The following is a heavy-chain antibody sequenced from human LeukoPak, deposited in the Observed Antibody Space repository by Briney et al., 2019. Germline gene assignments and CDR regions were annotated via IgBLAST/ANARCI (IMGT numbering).Heavy chain of an antibody. J-gene: IGHJ4*02. CDR1: GFTFSSYA. CDR2: ISGSGGST. D-gene: IGHD3-16*02. V-gene: IGHV3-23*01. CDR3: PLYGVLPYDYVWGSYPPTDLDY. Sequence: GGSLRLSCAASGFTFSSYAMSWVRQAPGKGREWGSAISGSGGSTYYADSVKGRFTISRDNSKNTLYLEMKRVRDEEREVYYCPLYGVLPYDYVWGSYPPTDLDYWGQGTLVTVSS.